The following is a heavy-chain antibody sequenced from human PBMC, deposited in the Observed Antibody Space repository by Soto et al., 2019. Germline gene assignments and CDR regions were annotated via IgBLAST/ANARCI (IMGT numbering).Heavy chain of an antibody. CDR2: IFGSGGST. V-gene: IGHV3-23*01. D-gene: IGHD5-12*01. CDR1: GFTFGTYA. Sequence: GGSLRLSCAASGFTFGTYAMSWVPQAPGKGLECISAIFGSGGSTYYADSVNGRFTISRDNSKNTLYLQMNSLRAEDTAVYYCAKDPGGYDFFDYWGQGTLVTVSS. CDR3: AKDPGGYDFFDY. J-gene: IGHJ4*02.